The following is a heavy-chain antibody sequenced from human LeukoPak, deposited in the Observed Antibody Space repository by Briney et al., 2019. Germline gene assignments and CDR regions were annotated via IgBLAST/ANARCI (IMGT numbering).Heavy chain of an antibody. J-gene: IGHJ4*02. V-gene: IGHV1-2*02. D-gene: IGHD5-24*01. CDR1: GYTFTGYY. Sequence: ASVKVSCKASGYTFTGYYMHWVRQAPGQGLEWMGWINPNSGGTNYAQRFQGRVTMTRDTSISTAYMELSRLRSDDTAVYYCARTRWLRPGDFFDYWGQGTLVTVSS. CDR3: ARTRWLRPGDFFDY. CDR2: INPNSGGT.